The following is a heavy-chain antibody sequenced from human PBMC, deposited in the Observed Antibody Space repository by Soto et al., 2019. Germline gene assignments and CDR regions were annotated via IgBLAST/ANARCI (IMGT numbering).Heavy chain of an antibody. CDR1: GFTFSNFG. V-gene: IGHV3-30*18. CDR3: AKDRQPDGIWTFDS. CDR2: ISSDGSDK. J-gene: IGHJ4*02. D-gene: IGHD3-9*01. Sequence: GGSLRLSCAASGFTFSNFGMHWVRQAPGKGLEWVAAISSDGSDKYYSESVKGRFTISRDNSKNMVFPQMNGLRAEDTAVYYCAKDRQPDGIWTFDSWGQGTPVTVSS.